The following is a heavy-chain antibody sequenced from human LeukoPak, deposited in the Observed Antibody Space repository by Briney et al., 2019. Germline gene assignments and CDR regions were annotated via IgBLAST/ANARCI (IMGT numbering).Heavy chain of an antibody. V-gene: IGHV3-15*01. D-gene: IGHD1-26*01. CDR2: IKSKTDGGTT. J-gene: IGHJ4*02. Sequence: GGSLRLSCAASGFTFSNAWMSWVRQAPGKGLEWVGRIKSKTDGGTTDYAAPVKGRFTISRDDSKNTPYLQMNSLKTEDTAVYYCTTDRGSYGFDYWGQGTLVTVSS. CDR1: GFTFSNAW. CDR3: TTDRGSYGFDY.